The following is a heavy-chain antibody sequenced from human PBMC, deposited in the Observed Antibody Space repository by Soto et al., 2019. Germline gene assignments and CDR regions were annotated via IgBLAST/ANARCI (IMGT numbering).Heavy chain of an antibody. J-gene: IGHJ4*02. CDR1: GYTLTELS. CDR3: ATAPPLYRGNPRGLDY. CDR2: FDPEDGET. D-gene: IGHD1-26*01. V-gene: IGHV1-24*01. Sequence: DSVNVSCKVSGYTLTELSMHWVRQAPGKGLEWMGGFDPEDGETIYAQKFQGRVTMTEDTSTDTAYMELSSLRSEDTAVYYCATAPPLYRGNPRGLDYWGQGTGVTCSS.